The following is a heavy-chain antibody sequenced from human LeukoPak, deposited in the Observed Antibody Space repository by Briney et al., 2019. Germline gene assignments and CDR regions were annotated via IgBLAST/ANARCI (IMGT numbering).Heavy chain of an antibody. CDR2: IYYSGST. CDR3: ARPGYYGMDV. J-gene: IGHJ6*02. D-gene: IGHD3-10*01. Sequence: SETLSLTCTVSGGSISSSSYYWGWIRQPPGKGLEWIGSIYYSGSTYYNSSLKSRVTISVDTSKNQFSLKLSSVTAADTAVYYCARPGYYGMDVWGQGTTVTVSS. V-gene: IGHV4-39*01. CDR1: GGSISSSSYY.